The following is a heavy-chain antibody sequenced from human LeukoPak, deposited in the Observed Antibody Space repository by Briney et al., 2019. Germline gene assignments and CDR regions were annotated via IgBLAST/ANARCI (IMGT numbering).Heavy chain of an antibody. CDR3: ARGHALDCGGDCYQRIFDY. CDR2: INPSGGST. J-gene: IGHJ4*02. Sequence: ASVKVSCKASGYTFTSYYMHWVRQAPGQGLEWMGIINPSGGSTSYAQKFQGRVTMTRDTSTSTVYMELSSLRSEDTAVYYCARGHALDCGGDCYQRIFDYWGQGTLVTVSS. CDR1: GYTFTSYY. D-gene: IGHD2-21*02. V-gene: IGHV1-46*01.